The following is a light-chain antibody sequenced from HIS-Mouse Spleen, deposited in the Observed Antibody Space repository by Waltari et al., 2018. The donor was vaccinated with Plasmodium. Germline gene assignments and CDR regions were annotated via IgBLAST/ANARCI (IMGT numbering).Light chain of an antibody. CDR3: QQYNSYWT. J-gene: IGKJ1*01. Sequence: DIQMTQFPSTLSASVGDRVTITCRASHSISSWLAWYQQKPGKAPKLLIYKASSLESGVPSRFSGSGSGTEFTLTISSLQPDDFATYYCQQYNSYWTFGQGTKVEIK. V-gene: IGKV1-5*03. CDR1: HSISSW. CDR2: KAS.